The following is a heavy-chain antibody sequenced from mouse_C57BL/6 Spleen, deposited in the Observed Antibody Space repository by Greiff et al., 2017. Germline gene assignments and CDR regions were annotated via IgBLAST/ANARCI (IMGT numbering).Heavy chain of an antibody. CDR3: ARGITTVVARFDC. CDR1: GYTFTDYE. V-gene: IGHV1-15*01. D-gene: IGHD1-1*01. CDR2: IAPETGGT. Sequence: VQLQQSGAELVRPGASVTLSCKASGYTFTDYEMHWVKQTPVHGLEWIGAIAPETGGTAYNQKFKGKAILTADKSSSTAYMELRSLTSEDSAVYYCARGITTVVARFDCWGQGTTLTVSS. J-gene: IGHJ2*01.